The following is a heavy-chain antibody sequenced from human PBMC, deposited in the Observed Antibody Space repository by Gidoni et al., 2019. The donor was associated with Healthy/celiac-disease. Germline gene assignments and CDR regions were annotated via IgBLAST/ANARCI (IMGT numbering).Heavy chain of an antibody. CDR2: IYPGDSDT. Sequence: EVQLVQSGAEVKKPGESLKISCKGSGYSFTSYWIGWVRQMPGKGLEWMGIIYPGDSDTRYSPSFQGQVTISADKSISTAYLQWSSLKASDTAMYYCARRGGAYCGGDCYRHFDYWGQGTLVTVSS. D-gene: IGHD2-21*02. J-gene: IGHJ4*02. CDR1: GYSFTSYW. V-gene: IGHV5-51*01. CDR3: ARRGGAYCGGDCYRHFDY.